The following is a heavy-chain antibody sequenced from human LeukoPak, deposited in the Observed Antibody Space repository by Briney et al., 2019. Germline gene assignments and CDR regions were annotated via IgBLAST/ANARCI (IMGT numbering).Heavy chain of an antibody. V-gene: IGHV4-61*02. Sequence: SETLSLTCTVSGGSISSGSYYWNWIRQPAGKGLEWIGRIYTSGSTNYNPSLKSRVTISVDTSKNQFSLKVSSVTAADTAVYYCARDPNGAAWYYMDVWGKGTTVTVSS. D-gene: IGHD1-26*01. CDR2: IYTSGST. CDR1: GGSISSGSYY. J-gene: IGHJ6*03. CDR3: ARDPNGAAWYYMDV.